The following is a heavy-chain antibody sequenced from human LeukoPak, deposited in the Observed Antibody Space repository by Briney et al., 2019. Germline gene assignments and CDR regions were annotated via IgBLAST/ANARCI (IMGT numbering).Heavy chain of an antibody. CDR2: VYPGTSDT. CDR1: GYTFTTNW. V-gene: IGHV5-51*01. CDR3: ARRFAFDI. J-gene: IGHJ3*02. Sequence: GESLKISCKGFGYTFTTNWIAWVRQMPGKGLEWMGVVYPGTSDTRYSPSFQGQVTISADKSISTAYLQWSSLKASDTAMYYCARRFAFDIWGQGTMVTVSS.